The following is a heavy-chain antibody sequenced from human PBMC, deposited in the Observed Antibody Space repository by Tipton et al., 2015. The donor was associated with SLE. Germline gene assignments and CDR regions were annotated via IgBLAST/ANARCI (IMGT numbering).Heavy chain of an antibody. D-gene: IGHD3-3*01. CDR2: INPTSGGT. V-gene: IGHV1-46*01. CDR1: GYSFATYY. Sequence: QVQLVQSGAEVKKPGASVKLSCKTSGYSFATYYIHWVRQAPGQGLEWMGVINPTSGGTSYAQNFQGRITMTRNTSISTAYMELSSLRSEDTAVYYCARGARYYDFWSGYSGYAFDIWGQGTMVTVSS. J-gene: IGHJ3*02. CDR3: ARGARYYDFWSGYSGYAFDI.